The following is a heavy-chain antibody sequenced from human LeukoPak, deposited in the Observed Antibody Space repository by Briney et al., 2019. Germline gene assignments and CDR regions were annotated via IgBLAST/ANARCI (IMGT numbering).Heavy chain of an antibody. J-gene: IGHJ4*02. CDR1: GYSISSGYY. V-gene: IGHV4-38-2*02. CDR3: ARLVRGWSFDY. D-gene: IGHD6-19*01. CDR2: INHRGSL. Sequence: SETLSLTCTVSGYSISSGYYWGWIRQSPGKGLEWIGSINHRGSLYYNPSLKSRVTISVDTSKNQFSLKLSSVTAADTAVYYCARLVRGWSFDYWGQGTLVTVSS.